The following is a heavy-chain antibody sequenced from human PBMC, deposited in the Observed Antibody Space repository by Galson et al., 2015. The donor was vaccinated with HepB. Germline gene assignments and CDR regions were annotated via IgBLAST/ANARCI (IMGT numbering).Heavy chain of an antibody. CDR3: AREGTYFWSGYPKGPTNWFDP. D-gene: IGHD3-3*01. CDR2: INPNSGGT. V-gene: IGHV1-2*04. CDR1: GYTFTGYY. Sequence: SVKVSCKASGYTFTGYYMHWVRQAPGQGLEWMGWINPNSGGTNYAQKFQGWVTMTRDTSISTAYMELSRLRSDDTAVYYCAREGTYFWSGYPKGPTNWFDPWGQGTLVTVSS. J-gene: IGHJ5*02.